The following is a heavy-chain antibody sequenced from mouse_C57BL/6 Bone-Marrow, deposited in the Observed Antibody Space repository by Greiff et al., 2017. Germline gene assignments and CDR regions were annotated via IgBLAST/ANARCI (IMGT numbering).Heavy chain of an antibody. V-gene: IGHV1-64*01. J-gene: IGHJ4*01. Sequence: VQLQQPGAELVKPGASVKLSCKASGYTFTSYWMHWVKQRPGQGLEWIGMIHPNSGSTNYNEKFKSKATLTVDKSSSTAYMQRSSLTSEDSAVYYCARDDYNAMDYWGQGTSVTVSS. CDR2: IHPNSGST. CDR3: ARDDYNAMDY. CDR1: GYTFTSYW.